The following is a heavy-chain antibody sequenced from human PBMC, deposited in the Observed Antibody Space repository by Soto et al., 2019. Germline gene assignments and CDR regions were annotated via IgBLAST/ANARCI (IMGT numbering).Heavy chain of an antibody. Sequence: QFQLVQSGAEVKKPGASVKVSCKASGYTFTTYDISWVRQAPGQGREWMGRISAYNGNTNYAQKLQGRVTLTTDTSTSTAYMELRSLRSDDTAVYYCARVGGYCSSTTCYRWFDPWGQGTLVTVSS. CDR2: ISAYNGNT. CDR1: GYTFTTYD. J-gene: IGHJ5*02. D-gene: IGHD2-2*01. V-gene: IGHV1-18*04. CDR3: ARVGGYCSSTTCYRWFDP.